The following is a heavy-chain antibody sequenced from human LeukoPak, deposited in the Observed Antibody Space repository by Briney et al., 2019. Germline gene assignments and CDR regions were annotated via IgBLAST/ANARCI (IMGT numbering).Heavy chain of an antibody. J-gene: IGHJ5*02. D-gene: IGHD5-18*01. V-gene: IGHV4-34*01. CDR3: AREGRIQLGP. CDR1: GGSFSGYY. Sequence: SETLSLTCAVYGGSFSGYYWSWIRQPPGKGLEWIGEINHSGSTNYNPSLKSRVTISVDTSKKQFALKLSSVTAADTAVYYCAREGRIQLGPWGQGTLVTVSS. CDR2: INHSGST.